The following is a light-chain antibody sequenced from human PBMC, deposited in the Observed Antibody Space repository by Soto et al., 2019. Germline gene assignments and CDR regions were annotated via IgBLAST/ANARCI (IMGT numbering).Light chain of an antibody. CDR3: SSCASGTTLV. V-gene: IGLV2-14*01. CDR1: SSDVGGYNY. CDR2: EVS. J-gene: IGLJ2*01. Sequence: QSALTQPASVSGSPGQSITISCTGTSSDVGGYNYVSWYQQHPGKAPKLMIYEVSNRPSGVSNRFSGSKSGDTASLTIAGLQAEDEGDYHCSSCASGTTLVFGGGTQLAVL.